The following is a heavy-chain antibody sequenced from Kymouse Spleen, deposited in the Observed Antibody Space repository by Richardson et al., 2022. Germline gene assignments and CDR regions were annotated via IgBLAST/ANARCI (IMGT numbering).Heavy chain of an antibody. V-gene: IGHV4-39*01. CDR1: GGSISSSSYY. J-gene: IGHJ4*02. CDR3: ARQDGDPLNFDY. CDR2: IYYSGST. Sequence: QLQLQESGPGLVKPSETLSLTCTVSGGSISSSSYYWGWIRQPPGKGLEWIGSIYYSGSTYYNPSLKSRVTISVDTSKNQFSLKLSSVTAADTAVYYCARQDGDPLNFDYWGQGTLVTVSS. D-gene: IGHD7-27*02.